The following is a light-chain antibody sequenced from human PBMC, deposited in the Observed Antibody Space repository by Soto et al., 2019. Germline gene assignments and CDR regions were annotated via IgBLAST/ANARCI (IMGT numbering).Light chain of an antibody. J-gene: IGKJ4*01. V-gene: IGKV1-9*01. CDR3: QQLNSYPPELT. CDR2: AAS. CDR1: QGISNY. Sequence: DIQLTQSPSFLSASVGDRVTITCRASQGISNYLAWYQQKPGKAPKLLIYAASTLQSRVPSSFSGSGSGTEFTLTISSLQPEDFATYYCQQLNSYPPELTFGGGTKVEIK.